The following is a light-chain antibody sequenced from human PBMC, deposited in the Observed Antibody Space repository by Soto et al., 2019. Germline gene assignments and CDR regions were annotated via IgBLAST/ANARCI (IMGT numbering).Light chain of an antibody. Sequence: DVVMTQSPLSLPVTLGQPASISCRSSQSLVYSEGNTYLNWFQQSPGQSPRRLIYKVSNRDSGVPDRFSGSESGTDFTMKISRVEAEDVGVYYCMQCPHWPRTWTCGQGTKVEIK. CDR3: MQCPHWPRTWT. J-gene: IGKJ1*01. CDR1: QSLVYSEGNTY. CDR2: KVS. V-gene: IGKV2-30*01.